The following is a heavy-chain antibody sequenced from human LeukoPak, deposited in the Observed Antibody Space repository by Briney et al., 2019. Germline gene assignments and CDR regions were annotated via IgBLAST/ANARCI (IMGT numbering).Heavy chain of an antibody. Sequence: ASVKVSCKASGYTFTSYDINWVRQATGQGLEWMGWMNPNSGNTGYAQKFQGRVTMTRDTSISTAYMELNSLRSDDTAMYYCARGPPGILRFLEWNFPLDYWGQGTLVTVSS. CDR1: GYTFTSYD. CDR3: ARGPPGILRFLEWNFPLDY. J-gene: IGHJ4*02. D-gene: IGHD3-3*01. V-gene: IGHV1-8*02. CDR2: MNPNSGNT.